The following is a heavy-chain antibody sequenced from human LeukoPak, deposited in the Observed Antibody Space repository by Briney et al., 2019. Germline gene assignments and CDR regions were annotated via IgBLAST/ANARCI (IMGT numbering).Heavy chain of an antibody. D-gene: IGHD3-10*01. Sequence: SETLSLTCTVSGGSISSSSYYWGWIRRPPGKGLEWIGSIYYSGSTYYNPSLKSRVTISVDTSKNQFSLKLSSVTAADTAVYYCARKGPGTSSGSYYTGVAFFDYWGQGTLVTVSS. CDR3: ARKGPGTSSGSYYTGVAFFDY. CDR2: IYYSGST. CDR1: GGSISSSSYY. V-gene: IGHV4-39*01. J-gene: IGHJ4*02.